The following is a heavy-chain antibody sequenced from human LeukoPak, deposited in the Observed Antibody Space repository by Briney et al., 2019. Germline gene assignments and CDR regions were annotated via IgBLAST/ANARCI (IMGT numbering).Heavy chain of an antibody. V-gene: IGHV1-69*01. D-gene: IGHD2-15*01. CDR1: GGTFSSYA. CDR2: IIPIFGTA. Sequence: SVKVSCKASGGTFSSYAIRWVRQAPGQGLEWMGGIIPIFGTANYAQKFQGRVTITADESTSTAYMGLSSLRSEDTAVYYCARSGCSGGSCYDYYYYGMDVWGKGTTVTVSS. J-gene: IGHJ6*04. CDR3: ARSGCSGGSCYDYYYYGMDV.